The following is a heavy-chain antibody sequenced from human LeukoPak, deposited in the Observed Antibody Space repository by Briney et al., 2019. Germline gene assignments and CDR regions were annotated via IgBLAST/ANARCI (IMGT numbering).Heavy chain of an antibody. D-gene: IGHD6-19*01. CDR3: AKDEGSSGWTAWFDP. V-gene: IGHV3-30*18. Sequence: GGALRLSCAASRFTFSSYGMHWVRQAPGTGLERVAVISYNGSNKYYADSGKRRFAIFRDNSKNTLYLQMNSMRAADTAVYYCAKDEGSSGWTAWFDPWGQGTLVTVSS. CDR2: ISYNGSNK. J-gene: IGHJ5*02. CDR1: RFTFSSYG.